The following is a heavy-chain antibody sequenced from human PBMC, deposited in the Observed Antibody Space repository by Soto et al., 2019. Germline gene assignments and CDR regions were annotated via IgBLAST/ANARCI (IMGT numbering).Heavy chain of an antibody. V-gene: IGHV4-34*01. CDR3: ARQPTTADIDLWFDP. CDR1: GGSLSDYF. J-gene: IGHJ5*02. D-gene: IGHD2-2*01. Sequence: SETLSLTCVVSGGSLSDYFGSWIRQPPGMALEWIGEINHLGSINYNPSLKSRVTMSVDTSKNQFSLKLSSVTAADTAVYYCARQPTTADIDLWFDPWGQGTLVTVSS. CDR2: INHLGSI.